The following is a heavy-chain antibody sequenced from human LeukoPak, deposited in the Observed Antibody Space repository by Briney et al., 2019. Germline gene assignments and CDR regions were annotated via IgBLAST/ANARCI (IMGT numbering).Heavy chain of an antibody. V-gene: IGHV3-33*01. D-gene: IGHD6-13*01. J-gene: IGHJ6*02. CDR3: VRDRSSSWYYYYYGMDV. Sequence: PGGSLRLSCAASGFSFSSHGMHWVRQAPGKGLEWVAVIWHDGSNKYYADSVKGRFTISRDNSKNTLYLQMNSLRAEDTAVYYCVRDRSSSWYYYYYGMDVWGQGTTVTVSS. CDR2: IWHDGSNK. CDR1: GFSFSSHG.